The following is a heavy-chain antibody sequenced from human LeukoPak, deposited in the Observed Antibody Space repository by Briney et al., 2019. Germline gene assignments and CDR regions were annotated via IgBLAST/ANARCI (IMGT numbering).Heavy chain of an antibody. V-gene: IGHV4-34*01. CDR1: GGSFSGYY. CDR3: ARGICVGYSSCKNLFDR. D-gene: IGHD6-13*01. CDR2: INHSGST. Sequence: PSETLSLTCAVYGGSFSGYYWSWIRQPPGKGLEWIGEINHSGSTNYNPSLKSRVTISVDTSKNQFSLKLSSVTAADTAVYYCARGICVGYSSCKNLFDRWGQGTLVTVSS. J-gene: IGHJ5*02.